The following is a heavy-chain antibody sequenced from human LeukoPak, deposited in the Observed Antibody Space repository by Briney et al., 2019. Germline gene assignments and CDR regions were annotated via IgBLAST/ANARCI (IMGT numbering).Heavy chain of an antibody. CDR1: GFTFSSYS. J-gene: IGHJ4*02. D-gene: IGHD4-17*01. V-gene: IGHV3-21*01. CDR3: ARDGYGDYSY. CDR2: ISSSSSYI. Sequence: GGPLRLSCAASGFTFSSYSMNWVRQAPGKGLEWVSSISSSSSYIYYADSVKGRFTISRDNSKNTLYLQMNSLRAEDTAVYYCARDGYGDYSYWGQGTLVTVSS.